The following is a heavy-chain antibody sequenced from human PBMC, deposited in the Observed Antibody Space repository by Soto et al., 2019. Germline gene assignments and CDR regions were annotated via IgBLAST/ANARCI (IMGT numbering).Heavy chain of an antibody. J-gene: IGHJ3*02. V-gene: IGHV3-23*01. Sequence: GGSLRLSCAASGFTSSNYAMNWVRQAPGKGLEWVSTISGSGSNTYYADSVKGRFTISRDDSKNTLYLQMNSLKTEDTAVYYCTTNTNDYGDYVLKDDAFDIWGQGTMVTVSS. CDR2: ISGSGSNT. CDR1: GFTSSNYA. D-gene: IGHD4-17*01. CDR3: TTNTNDYGDYVLKDDAFDI.